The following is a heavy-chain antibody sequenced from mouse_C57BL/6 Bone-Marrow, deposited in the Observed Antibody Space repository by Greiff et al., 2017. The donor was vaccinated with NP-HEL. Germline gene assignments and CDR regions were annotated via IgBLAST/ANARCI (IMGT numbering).Heavy chain of an antibody. CDR2: INPGSGGT. V-gene: IGHV1-54*01. D-gene: IGHD2-3*01. Sequence: QVQLQQPGAELVRPGTSVKVSCKASGYAFTNYLIEWVKQRPGQGLEWIGVINPGSGGTNYNEKFKGKATLTADKSSSTAYMQLSSLTSEDSAVYFCARDDGYSPGFAYWGQGTLVTVSA. CDR3: ARDDGYSPGFAY. CDR1: GYAFTNYL. J-gene: IGHJ3*01.